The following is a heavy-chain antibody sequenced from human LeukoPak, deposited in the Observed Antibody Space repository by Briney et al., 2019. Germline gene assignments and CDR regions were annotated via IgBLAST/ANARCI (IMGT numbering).Heavy chain of an antibody. V-gene: IGHV4-59*01. CDR1: GGPFSSYY. CDR3: ARETLDPLNAFDI. Sequence: SETLSLTCTVSGGPFSSYYWSWIRQPPGKGLEWIGYIYYSGSTNYNPSLKSRVTISVDTSKNQFSLKLSSVTAADTAVYYCARETLDPLNAFDIWGQGTMVTVSS. D-gene: IGHD3/OR15-3a*01. J-gene: IGHJ3*02. CDR2: IYYSGST.